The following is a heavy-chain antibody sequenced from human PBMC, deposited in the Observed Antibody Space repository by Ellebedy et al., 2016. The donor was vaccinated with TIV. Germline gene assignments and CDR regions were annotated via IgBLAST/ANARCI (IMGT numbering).Heavy chain of an antibody. D-gene: IGHD1-20*01. CDR2: LSYDGSNK. V-gene: IGHV3-30*18. CDR3: AKDGNWNFDY. Sequence: GESLKISCAASGFTFSSYGMHWVRQAPGKGLEWVAVLSYDGSNKYYADSVKGRFTISRDNSKNTLYLQMNSLRAEDTAVYYCAKDGNWNFDYWGQGTLVTVSS. J-gene: IGHJ4*02. CDR1: GFTFSSYG.